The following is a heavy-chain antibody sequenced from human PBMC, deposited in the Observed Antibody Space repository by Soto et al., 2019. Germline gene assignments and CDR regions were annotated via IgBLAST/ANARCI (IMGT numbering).Heavy chain of an antibody. CDR3: ARGDYYDPPRMDTYFDY. Sequence: QVQLQESGPGLVKPSQTLSLTCTVSGGSISSGGYYWSWIRQHPGKGLEWIGYIYSSGSTYYNPSLKSRVTISGDTSKNQSSLKLSAVTAADTAVYYCARGDYYDPPRMDTYFDYWGQGTLVTVSS. CDR1: GGSISSGGYY. J-gene: IGHJ4*02. D-gene: IGHD3-3*01. V-gene: IGHV4-31*03. CDR2: IYSSGST.